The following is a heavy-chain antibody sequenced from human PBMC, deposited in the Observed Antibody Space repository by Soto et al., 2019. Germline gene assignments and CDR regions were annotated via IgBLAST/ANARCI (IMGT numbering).Heavy chain of an antibody. Sequence: GGSLRLSCAASGFTFSSYGMHWVRQAPGKGLEWVAVIWYDGSNKYYADSVKGRFTISRDNSKNTLCLQMNSLRAEDTAVYYWARDPRIAAAGTNDYWGQGTLVTVSS. V-gene: IGHV3-33*01. D-gene: IGHD6-13*01. CDR2: IWYDGSNK. J-gene: IGHJ4*02. CDR1: GFTFSSYG. CDR3: ARDPRIAAAGTNDY.